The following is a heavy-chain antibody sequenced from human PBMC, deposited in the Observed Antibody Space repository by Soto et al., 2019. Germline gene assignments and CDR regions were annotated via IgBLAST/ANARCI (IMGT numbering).Heavy chain of an antibody. V-gene: IGHV1-8*01. CDR3: AGKTVTYYYYYGMDV. CDR1: GYTFTSYD. Sequence: ASVKVSCKASGYTFTSYDINWVRQATGQGLEWMGWMNPNSGNTGYAQKFQGRVTMTRNTSISTAYMELSSLRSEDTAVYYRAGKTVTYYYYYGMDVCGQGTTVTV. D-gene: IGHD4-17*01. J-gene: IGHJ6*02. CDR2: MNPNSGNT.